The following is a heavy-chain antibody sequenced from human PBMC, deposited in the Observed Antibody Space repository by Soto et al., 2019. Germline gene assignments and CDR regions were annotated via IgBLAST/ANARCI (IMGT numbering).Heavy chain of an antibody. J-gene: IGHJ6*02. Sequence: SETLSLTCTVSGGSISSGDYYWSWIHQPPGKGLEWIGYIYYSGSTYYNPSLKSRVTISVDTSKNQFSLKLSSVTAADTAVYYCARATIFGVVTTVYYYYGMDVWGQGTTVT. V-gene: IGHV4-30-4*01. D-gene: IGHD3-3*01. CDR2: IYYSGST. CDR3: ARATIFGVVTTVYYYYGMDV. CDR1: GGSISSGDYY.